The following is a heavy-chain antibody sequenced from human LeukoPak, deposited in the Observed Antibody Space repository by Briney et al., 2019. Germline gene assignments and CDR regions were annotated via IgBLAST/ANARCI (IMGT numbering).Heavy chain of an antibody. CDR2: ISSSSSYI. D-gene: IGHD2-2*01. CDR3: AKGPSPGYCSSTSCHRGLFDY. Sequence: PGGSLRLSCAASGFTFSSYSMNWVRQAPGKGLEWVSSISSSSSYIYYADSLKGRFTISRDNAKKSVYLQMNSLRAEDTAVYYCAKGPSPGYCSSTSCHRGLFDYWGQGTLVTVSS. V-gene: IGHV3-21*01. J-gene: IGHJ4*02. CDR1: GFTFSSYS.